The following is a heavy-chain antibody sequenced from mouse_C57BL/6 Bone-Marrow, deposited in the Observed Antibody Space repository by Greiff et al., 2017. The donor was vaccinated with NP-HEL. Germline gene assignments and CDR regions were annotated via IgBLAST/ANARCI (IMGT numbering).Heavy chain of an antibody. CDR3: TELAYFDY. J-gene: IGHJ2*01. D-gene: IGHD4-1*01. V-gene: IGHV14-4*01. Sequence: EVRLQQSGAELVRPGASVKLSCTASGFNIKDDYMHWVKQRPEQGLEWIGWIDPENGDTEYASKFQGKATITADTSSNTAYLQLSSLTSEDTAVYYCTELAYFDYWGQGTTLTVSS. CDR1: GFNIKDDY. CDR2: IDPENGDT.